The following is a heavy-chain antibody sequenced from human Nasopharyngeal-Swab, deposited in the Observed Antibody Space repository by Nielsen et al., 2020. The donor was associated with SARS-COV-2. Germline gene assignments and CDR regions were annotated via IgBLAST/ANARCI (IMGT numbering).Heavy chain of an antibody. CDR1: GFSFDEHA. CDR3: ATWGIGYGENAHATFDS. Sequence: SLKISCAASGFSFDEHAMHWVRQAPGKGLEWVSGISWNSGSIGYGDSVKGRFTISRDNAKKSLYLQMDSLVTEDTAVYYCATWGIGYGENAHATFDSWGQGTQVTVSS. CDR2: ISWNSGSI. D-gene: IGHD4-17*01. J-gene: IGHJ4*02. V-gene: IGHV3-9*01.